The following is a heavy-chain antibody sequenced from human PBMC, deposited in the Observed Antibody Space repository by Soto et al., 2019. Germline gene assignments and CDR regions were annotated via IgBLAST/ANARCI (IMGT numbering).Heavy chain of an antibody. CDR3: ASKVVTAMSTRDYYYGMDV. D-gene: IGHD2-21*02. CDR2: INPSGGST. CDR1: GYTFPSYY. Sequence: GASVKVSCKASGYTFPSYYMHWVRQAPGQGLEWMGIINPSGGSTSYAQKFQGRVTMTRDTSTSTVYMELSSLRSEDTAVYYCASKVVTAMSTRDYYYGMDVWGQGTTVTVSS. J-gene: IGHJ6*02. V-gene: IGHV1-46*01.